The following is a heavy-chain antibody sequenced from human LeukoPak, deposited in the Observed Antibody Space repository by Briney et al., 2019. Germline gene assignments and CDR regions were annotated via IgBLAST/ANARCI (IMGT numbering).Heavy chain of an antibody. CDR2: ISGSGAST. D-gene: IGHD3-22*01. V-gene: IGHV3-23*01. CDR1: GFTFSNSA. J-gene: IGHJ4*02. Sequence: GVSLRLSCAASGFTFSNSAMSWVRQAPGKGLEWVSAISGSGASTYYADSVKGRFTISRDNSKNTLYLQMNSLRAEDTAVYYCAKVPQYYYDSSGYFDYWGQGTLVTVSS. CDR3: AKVPQYYYDSSGYFDY.